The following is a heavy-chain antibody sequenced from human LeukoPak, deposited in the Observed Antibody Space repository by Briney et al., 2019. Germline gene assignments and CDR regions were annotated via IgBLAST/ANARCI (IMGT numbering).Heavy chain of an antibody. V-gene: IGHV3-30*04. CDR3: ARDMQEIAPYQLPTDYYYYGMDV. D-gene: IGHD2-2*01. Sequence: PGGSLRLSCAASGFTFSSYAMHWVRQAPGKGLEWVAVISYDGSNKYYADSVKGRFTISRDNSKNTLYLQMNSLRAEDTAVYYCARDMQEIAPYQLPTDYYYYGMDVWGQGTTVTVS. CDR1: GFTFSSYA. CDR2: ISYDGSNK. J-gene: IGHJ6*02.